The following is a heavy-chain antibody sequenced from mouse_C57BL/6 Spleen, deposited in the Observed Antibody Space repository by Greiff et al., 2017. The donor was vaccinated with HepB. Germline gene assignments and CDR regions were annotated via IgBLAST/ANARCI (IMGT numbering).Heavy chain of an antibody. CDR2: IYPGDGDT. J-gene: IGHJ4*01. CDR3: ARKGGYYYGSVYYYAMDY. D-gene: IGHD1-1*01. V-gene: IGHV1-82*01. CDR1: GYAFSSSW. Sequence: VQLQQSGPELVKPGASVKISCKASGYAFSSSWMNWVKQRPGKGLEWIGRIYPGDGDTNYNGKFKGKATLTADKSSSTAYMQLSSLTSEDSAVYFCARKGGYYYGSVYYYAMDYWGQGTSVTVSS.